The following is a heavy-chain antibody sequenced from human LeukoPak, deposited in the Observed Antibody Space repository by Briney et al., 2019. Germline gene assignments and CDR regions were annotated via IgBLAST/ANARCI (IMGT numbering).Heavy chain of an antibody. CDR1: GGSISGYY. CDR2: VYYSGST. D-gene: IGHD1-26*01. CDR3: ARYGGSPSNYFDY. J-gene: IGHJ4*02. V-gene: IGHV4-59*08. Sequence: PSETLSLTCTVSGGSISGYYWSWIRQPPGKGLEWIGYVYYSGSTNYNPSLKRRVTISVDTSKNQFSLKLNSVTAADTAVYYCARYGGSPSNYFDYWGQGTLVTVSS.